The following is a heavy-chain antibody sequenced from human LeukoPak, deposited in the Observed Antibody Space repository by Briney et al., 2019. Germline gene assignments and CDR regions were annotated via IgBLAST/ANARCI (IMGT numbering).Heavy chain of an antibody. V-gene: IGHV3-23*01. J-gene: IGHJ3*02. CDR2: ISGSGGST. CDR1: GFTFSSCA. D-gene: IGHD2-15*01. Sequence: PGGSLRLSCAASGFTFSSCAMSWVRQAPGKGLEWVSAISGSGGSTYYADSVKGRFTISRDNSKNTLYLQMNSLRAEDTAVYYCAKPNSFYCSGGSCSSGAFDIWGQGTMVTVSS. CDR3: AKPNSFYCSGGSCSSGAFDI.